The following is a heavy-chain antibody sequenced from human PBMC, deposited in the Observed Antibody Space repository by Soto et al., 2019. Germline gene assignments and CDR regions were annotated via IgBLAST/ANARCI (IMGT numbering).Heavy chain of an antibody. Sequence: SETVSLTCAVYGGSFSDYYWSWVRQPPGKGLEWIGYIYYGGSTSYNPSLKSRVTISVDTSKNQFSLKLTSVTAADTAVYYCARDRARYYDFLSCYYGGHWFDPRAQRTPVPVSS. CDR1: GGSFSDYY. CDR3: ARDRARYYDFLSCYYGGHWFDP. J-gene: IGHJ5*01. CDR2: IYYGGST. D-gene: IGHD3-9*01. V-gene: IGHV4-30-4*08.